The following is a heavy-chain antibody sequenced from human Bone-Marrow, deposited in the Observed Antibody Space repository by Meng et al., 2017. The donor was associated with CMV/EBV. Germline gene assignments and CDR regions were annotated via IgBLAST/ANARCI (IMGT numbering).Heavy chain of an antibody. V-gene: IGHV3-11*04. D-gene: IGHD3-3*01. J-gene: IGHJ4*02. CDR1: GFTFSDYY. Sequence: GESLKISCAASGFTFSDYYMSWIRQAPGKGLEWVSYISSSGSTIYYADSVRGRFTISRDNAKNSLYLQMNSLRAEDTAVYYCARFYPLRFLEWLYDNWGQGTLVTVSS. CDR2: ISSSGSTI. CDR3: ARFYPLRFLEWLYDN.